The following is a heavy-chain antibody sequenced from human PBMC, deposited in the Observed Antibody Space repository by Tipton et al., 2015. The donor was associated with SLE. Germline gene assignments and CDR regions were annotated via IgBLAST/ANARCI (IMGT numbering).Heavy chain of an antibody. V-gene: IGHV3-30*03. CDR2: ISYDGNEK. J-gene: IGHJ2*01. Sequence: SLRLSCAVSGFTFSLRDYGMHWVRQAPGKGLEWVAVISYDGNEKYFVDSVKGRFTISRDNARNSLFLQMHSLRAEDTALYYCTRDRSQGGGAWYFDLWGRGTLVTVSS. CDR3: TRDRSQGGGAWYFDL. D-gene: IGHD2-15*01. CDR1: GFTFSLRDYG.